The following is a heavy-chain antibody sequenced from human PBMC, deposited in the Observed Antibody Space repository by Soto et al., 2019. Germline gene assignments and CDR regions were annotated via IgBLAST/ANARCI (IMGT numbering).Heavy chain of an antibody. J-gene: IGHJ3*01. Sequence: GSLRLSCAAFGLTISGKKYVAWVRQAPGKGPEWVSALYDVDGSFYADSVKGRFTTSSDSSKTTVYLQMNDLRPDDTAVYYCATWHEREHAYDVWGQGTTVTVSS. CDR2: LYDVDGS. V-gene: IGHV3-53*01. CDR1: GLTISGKKY. D-gene: IGHD1-1*01. CDR3: ATWHEREHAYDV.